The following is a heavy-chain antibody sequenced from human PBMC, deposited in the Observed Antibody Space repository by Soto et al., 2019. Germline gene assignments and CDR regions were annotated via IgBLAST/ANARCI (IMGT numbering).Heavy chain of an antibody. Sequence: PGGSLRLSCGASAFTFTNFWMHWVRQVPGKGLVWVSRVDTSGTSTSYADSVKGRFTISRDNAKSTVTLQMNSLRAEDTGVYYCARDSWYCDVWSQGSLVTVAS. J-gene: IGHJ4*02. D-gene: IGHD2-21*01. CDR2: VDTSGTST. CDR3: ARDSWYCDV. V-gene: IGHV3-74*01. CDR1: AFTFTNFW.